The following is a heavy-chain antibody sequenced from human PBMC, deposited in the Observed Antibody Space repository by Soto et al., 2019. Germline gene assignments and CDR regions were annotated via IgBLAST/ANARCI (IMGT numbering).Heavy chain of an antibody. CDR2: IRSKANSYAT. J-gene: IGHJ4*02. CDR3: ARNSRATVAGAPDY. Sequence: PGGSLRLSCAAAGLTFSGSAMHWVRKASGKGLEWVGRIRSKANSYATAYAASVKGRFTISRDDSKNTAYLQINSLRVEDTAVFYCARNSRATVAGAPDYWGQGTLVTVSS. V-gene: IGHV3-73*01. CDR1: GLTFSGSA. D-gene: IGHD6-19*01.